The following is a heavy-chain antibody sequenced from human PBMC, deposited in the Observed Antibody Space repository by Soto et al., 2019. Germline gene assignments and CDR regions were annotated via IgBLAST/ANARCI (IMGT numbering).Heavy chain of an antibody. D-gene: IGHD3-10*01. CDR2: IIPILGIA. Sequence: QVQLVQSGAEVKKPGSSVKVSCKASGGTFSSYTISWVRQAPGQGLEWMGRIIPILGIANYAQKFQGRVTITSDKSTSTAYMELSSLRSEDTAVYYCAGDIGEGGMDFWGQGTTVTVSS. V-gene: IGHV1-69*08. CDR3: AGDIGEGGMDF. CDR1: GGTFSSYT. J-gene: IGHJ6*02.